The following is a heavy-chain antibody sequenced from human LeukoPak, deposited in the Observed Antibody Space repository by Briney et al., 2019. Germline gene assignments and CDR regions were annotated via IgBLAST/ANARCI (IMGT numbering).Heavy chain of an antibody. CDR2: INHSGST. D-gene: IGHD3-10*01. Sequence: SETLSLTCAVYGGSFSGYYWSWIRQPPGKGLEWIGEINHSGSTNYNPSLKSRVTISVDTSKNQFSLKLSSVTAADTAVYYCARSGRYYYGSGSRAVAFDIWGQGTMVTVSS. CDR1: GGSFSGYY. V-gene: IGHV4-34*01. J-gene: IGHJ3*02. CDR3: ARSGRYYYGSGSRAVAFDI.